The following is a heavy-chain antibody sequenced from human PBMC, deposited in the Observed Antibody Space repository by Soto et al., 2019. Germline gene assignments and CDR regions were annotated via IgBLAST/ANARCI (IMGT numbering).Heavy chain of an antibody. CDR2: INHSGST. V-gene: IGHV4-34*01. CDR1: GGSFSGYY. D-gene: IGHD4-17*01. Sequence: PSETLSLTCAVYGGSFSGYYWSWIRQPPGKGLEWIGEINHSGSTNYNPSLKSRVTISVDTSKNQFSLKLSSVTAADTAVYYCATYLRLPNYYYYYMDVWGKGTTVTVSS. CDR3: ATYLRLPNYYYYYMDV. J-gene: IGHJ6*03.